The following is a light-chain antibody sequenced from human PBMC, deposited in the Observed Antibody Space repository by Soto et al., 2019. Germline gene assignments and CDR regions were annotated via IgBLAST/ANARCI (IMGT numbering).Light chain of an antibody. V-gene: IGKV3-11*01. J-gene: IGKJ5*01. CDR2: DAS. CDR3: QQYGTSEII. Sequence: EIVLTHSPATLSLSPGEIAALSCRASQNVYRYLAWYQQKPGQAPRLLISDASNRATGIPDRFSGSGSGTDFTLTISRLETEDFAVFYCQQYGTSEIIFGQGTRLEIK. CDR1: QNVYRY.